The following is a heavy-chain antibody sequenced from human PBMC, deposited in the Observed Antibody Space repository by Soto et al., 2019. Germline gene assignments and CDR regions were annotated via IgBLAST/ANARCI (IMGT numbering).Heavy chain of an antibody. D-gene: IGHD2-2*01. V-gene: IGHV1-2*04. CDR2: IDPNGGGT. J-gene: IGHJ4*02. Sequence: GASVKVSCKASGYTFTGFYMHWVRQAPGQGLEWMGGIDPNGGGTNYAQKFQGWVTMTKDTSIGTAYMELSRLRSDDTAVYYCATGVLRYCSSSSCYWGQVTLVTVSS. CDR1: GYTFTGFY. CDR3: ATGVLRYCSSSSCY.